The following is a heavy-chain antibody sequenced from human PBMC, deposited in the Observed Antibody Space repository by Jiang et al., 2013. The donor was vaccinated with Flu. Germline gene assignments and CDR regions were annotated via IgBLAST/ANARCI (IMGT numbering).Heavy chain of an antibody. CDR1: SDSITNYY. V-gene: IGHV4-59*01. CDR3: ARARAPEVAAYY. Sequence: LLKPSETLSLTCTVSSDSITNYYWNWIRQPPGKGLEWIGYIYYSGDTNYNPSLKSRLSISLDTSKKNFSLKLTSVTAADTAVYYCARARAPEVAAYY. CDR2: IYYSGDT. D-gene: IGHD6-13*01. J-gene: IGHJ6*01.